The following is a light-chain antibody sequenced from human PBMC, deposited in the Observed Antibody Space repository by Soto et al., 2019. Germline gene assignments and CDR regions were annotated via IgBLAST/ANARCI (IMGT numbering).Light chain of an antibody. CDR2: GSS. CDR1: QSVSSN. CDR3: QQSSNWPPIN. J-gene: IGKJ5*01. V-gene: IGKV3-15*01. Sequence: EIVMAQSPATLSVSPLERATLCSRGSQSVSSNLAWYQQKPGQAPRLLIYGSSTRATGIPARFSGSGSGTDFTLTISSLEPEDFAVYYYQQSSNWPPINFGQGTRLEI.